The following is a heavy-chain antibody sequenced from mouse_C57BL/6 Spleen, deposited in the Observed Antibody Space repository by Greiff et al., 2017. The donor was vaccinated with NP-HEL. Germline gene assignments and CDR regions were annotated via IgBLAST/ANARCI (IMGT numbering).Heavy chain of an antibody. Sequence: VQLQQSGAELARPGASVKMSCKASGYTFTSYTMHWVKQRPGQGLEWIGYINPSSGYTKYNQKFKDKATLTADKSSSTAYMQLSSLTSEDSAFYYCAREGLFYYGSSYWYFDVWGTRTTVTVSS. V-gene: IGHV1-4*01. J-gene: IGHJ1*03. CDR2: INPSSGYT. CDR3: AREGLFYYGSSYWYFDV. D-gene: IGHD1-1*01. CDR1: GYTFTSYT.